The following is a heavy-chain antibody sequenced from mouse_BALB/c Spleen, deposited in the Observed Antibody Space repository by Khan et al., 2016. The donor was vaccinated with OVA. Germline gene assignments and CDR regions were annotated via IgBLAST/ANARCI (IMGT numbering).Heavy chain of an antibody. J-gene: IGHJ4*01. CDR2: INTYTGEP. CDR1: GHTFTNYG. D-gene: IGHD1-1*01. Sequence: QIQLVQSGPELKKPGETVKISCKASGHTFTNYGMNWVKQAPGKGLKWMGWINTYTGEPTYADDFNGRFAFSLETSASTAYLQINNLKNEDTATNFSTRPPYVSYAMDNWGQGTSVTVSS. CDR3: TRPPYVSYAMDN. V-gene: IGHV9-3-1*01.